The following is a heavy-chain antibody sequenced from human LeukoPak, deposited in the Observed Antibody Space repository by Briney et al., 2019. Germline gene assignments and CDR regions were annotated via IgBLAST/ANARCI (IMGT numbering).Heavy chain of an antibody. V-gene: IGHV3-30*04. J-gene: IGHJ4*02. CDR2: TSYEGRKK. D-gene: IGHD3-9*01. Sequence: GRSLRLSCAASAFTFSSYAMHWVRQAPGKGLEWVAVTSYEGRKKYYVDSVKGRFTISRDNSKNTLYLQMNSLRVEDTAVYYCARGNYDILTGASFDYWGQGTLVTVSS. CDR3: ARGNYDILTGASFDY. CDR1: AFTFSSYA.